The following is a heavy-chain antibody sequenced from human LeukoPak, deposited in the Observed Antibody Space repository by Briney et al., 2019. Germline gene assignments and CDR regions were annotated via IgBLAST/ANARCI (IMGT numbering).Heavy chain of an antibody. CDR1: GFTFSSYW. J-gene: IGHJ3*02. V-gene: IGHV3-74*01. Sequence: PGGSLRLSCAASGFTFSSYWMRWVRQAPGKGLMWVSRINSDGSSTSYADSVKGRFTISRDNAKNTLYLQMSSLRAEDTAVYYCTRLSTSDIWGQGTMVTVSS. CDR2: INSDGSST. CDR3: TRLSTSDI. D-gene: IGHD2/OR15-2a*01.